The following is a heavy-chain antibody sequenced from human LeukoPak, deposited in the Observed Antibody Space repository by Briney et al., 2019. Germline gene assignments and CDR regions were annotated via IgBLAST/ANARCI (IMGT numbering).Heavy chain of an antibody. CDR3: ARDMETAFAVYMDV. CDR2: IYTSGSA. D-gene: IGHD1-1*01. J-gene: IGHJ6*03. Sequence: SETLSLTCTVSGGPLSSYYWSWIRRPAGKGLEWIGRIYTSGSANYNPSLKSRVTMSVDTSKNQFYLKLSSVTAADTAVYYCARDMETAFAVYMDVWGKGTTVTVSS. CDR1: GGPLSSYY. V-gene: IGHV4-4*07.